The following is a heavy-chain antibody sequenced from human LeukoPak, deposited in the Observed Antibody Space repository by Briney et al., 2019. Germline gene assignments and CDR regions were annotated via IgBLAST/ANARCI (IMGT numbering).Heavy chain of an antibody. J-gene: IGHJ4*02. CDR3: ARDRHTSGWGGFDF. V-gene: IGHV3-33*01. CDR2: IWYDGSNK. D-gene: IGHD6-19*01. CDR1: GFTFSSYG. Sequence: GGSLRLSCAASGFTFSSYGMHWVRQAPGKGLEWVAVIWYDGSNKYYADSVKGRFTISRDMSKNTLSLQMNSLRVEDTAVYYCARDRHTSGWGGFDFWGQGTLVTVSS.